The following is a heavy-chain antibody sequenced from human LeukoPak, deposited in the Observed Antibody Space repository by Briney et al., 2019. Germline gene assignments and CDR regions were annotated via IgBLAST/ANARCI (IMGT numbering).Heavy chain of an antibody. CDR1: GGSISSHY. V-gene: IGHV4-59*11. CDR3: ARGYYDFWSGYWGSGNNWFDP. J-gene: IGHJ5*02. D-gene: IGHD3-3*01. CDR2: IYYSGST. Sequence: SETLSFTCTVSGGSISSHYWSWIRQPPGKGLEWIGYIYYSGSTNYNPSLKSRVTISVDTSKNQFSLKLSSVTAADTAVYYCARGYYDFWSGYWGSGNNWFDPWGQGTLVTVSS.